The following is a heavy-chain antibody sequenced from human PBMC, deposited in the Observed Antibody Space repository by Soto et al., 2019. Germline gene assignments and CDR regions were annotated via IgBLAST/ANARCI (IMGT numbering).Heavy chain of an antibody. V-gene: IGHV3-23*01. CDR2: ISGSGGST. CDR3: AKNRGRYCSGGSCHYDAFDI. D-gene: IGHD2-15*01. Sequence: GGSLRLSCAASGFTFSSYAMSWVRQAPGKGLEWVSAISGSGGSTYYADSVKGRFTISRDNSKNTLYLQMNSLRAEDTAVYYCAKNRGRYCSGGSCHYDAFDIWGQGTMVTVSS. J-gene: IGHJ3*02. CDR1: GFTFSSYA.